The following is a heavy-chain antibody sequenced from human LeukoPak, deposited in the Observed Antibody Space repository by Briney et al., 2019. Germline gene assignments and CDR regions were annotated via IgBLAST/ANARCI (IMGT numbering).Heavy chain of an antibody. V-gene: IGHV3-21*01. Sequence: KPGGSLRLSCAASGFTFSSYSMTWVRQAPGKGLEWVSSISSSSSYIYYADSVKGRFTISRDNAKNSLYLQMNSLRAEDTAVYYCARDWFGVVVPADTLGFDYWGQGTLVTVSS. D-gene: IGHD2-2*01. CDR2: ISSSSSYI. CDR1: GFTFSSYS. CDR3: ARDWFGVVVPADTLGFDY. J-gene: IGHJ4*02.